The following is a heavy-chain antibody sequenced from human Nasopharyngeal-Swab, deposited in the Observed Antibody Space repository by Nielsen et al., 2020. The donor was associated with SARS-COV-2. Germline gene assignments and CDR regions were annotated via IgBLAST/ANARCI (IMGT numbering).Heavy chain of an antibody. Sequence: GESLKISCAASGFTFSSYGMHWVRQAPGKGPEWVAVIWYDGSNKYYADSVKGRFTISRDNSKNTLYLQMNSLRAEDTAVYYCAREGQTVDIYYYYYTDVWGKGTTVTVSS. CDR3: AREGQTVDIYYYYYTDV. V-gene: IGHV3-33*01. CDR1: GFTFSSYG. D-gene: IGHD2-2*03. J-gene: IGHJ6*03. CDR2: IWYDGSNK.